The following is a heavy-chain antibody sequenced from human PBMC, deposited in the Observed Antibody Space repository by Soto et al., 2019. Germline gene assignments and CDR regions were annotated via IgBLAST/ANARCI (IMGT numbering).Heavy chain of an antibody. CDR2: ISWDGGST. V-gene: IGHV3-43*01. D-gene: IGHD3-3*01. CDR3: ARHDSNYDFWSGSPPRYVMDV. Sequence: PGGSLRLSCAASGFTFDDYTMHWVRQAPGKGLEWVSLISWDGGSTYYADSVKGRFTISRDNAKNSLYLQMNSLRDEDTAVYYCARHDSNYDFWSGSPPRYVMDVWGQGTTVIVSS. CDR1: GFTFDDYT. J-gene: IGHJ6*02.